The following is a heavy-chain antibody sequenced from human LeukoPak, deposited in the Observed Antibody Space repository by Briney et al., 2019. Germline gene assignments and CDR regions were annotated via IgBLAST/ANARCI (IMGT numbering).Heavy chain of an antibody. D-gene: IGHD4-17*01. J-gene: IGHJ4*02. Sequence: GGSLRLSCAASGFTFSSYAMSWVRQAPGKGLEWVSAISGSGGSTYYADSVKGRFTISRDNSKNTLYMQMNSLRAEDTAVYYCAKDPYEDYGDSIWTPDYFDYWGQGTLVTVSS. CDR2: ISGSGGST. CDR1: GFTFSSYA. CDR3: AKDPYEDYGDSIWTPDYFDY. V-gene: IGHV3-23*01.